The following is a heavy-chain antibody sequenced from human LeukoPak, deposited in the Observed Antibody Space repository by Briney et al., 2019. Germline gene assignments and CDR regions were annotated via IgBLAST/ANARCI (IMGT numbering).Heavy chain of an antibody. Sequence: SETLSLTCTVSGGSISSSSNYWGWIRQPPGKGLEWIGSIYYSGSTYYNPSLKSRVTISVDTSKNQFSLKLSSVTAADTAVYYCARDTTTGTTYFDYWGQGTLVTVSS. J-gene: IGHJ4*02. D-gene: IGHD1-7*01. CDR3: ARDTTTGTTYFDY. V-gene: IGHV4-39*07. CDR1: GGSISSSSNY. CDR2: IYYSGST.